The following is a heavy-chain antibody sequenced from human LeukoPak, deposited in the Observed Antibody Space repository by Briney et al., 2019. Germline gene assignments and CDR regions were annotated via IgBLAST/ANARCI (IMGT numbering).Heavy chain of an antibody. V-gene: IGHV1-69*06. Sequence: ASVKVSCKASGGTFSSYAISWVRQAPGQGLEWMGGIIPIFGTANYAQKFQGRVTITADKSTSTAYMELSSLRSEDTAVYYCASVSRDYYDSSGYYSHFDYWGQGTLVTVSS. D-gene: IGHD3-22*01. J-gene: IGHJ4*02. CDR1: GGTFSSYA. CDR2: IIPIFGTA. CDR3: ASVSRDYYDSSGYYSHFDY.